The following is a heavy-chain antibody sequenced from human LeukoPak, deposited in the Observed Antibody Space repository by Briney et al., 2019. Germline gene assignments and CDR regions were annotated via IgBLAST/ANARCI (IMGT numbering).Heavy chain of an antibody. Sequence: ASVKVSYKASGGTFTSYAIIWVRQAPGHGLEWRGGIIPIFGTANYEQKFQGRVTITTDESTSTAYMELSSLRSEDTAVYYCARVPTGYYDSSGYYSWTNWFDPWGQGILVTVSS. CDR3: ARVPTGYYDSSGYYSWTNWFDP. CDR1: GGTFTSYA. D-gene: IGHD3-22*01. CDR2: IIPIFGTA. V-gene: IGHV1-69*05. J-gene: IGHJ5*02.